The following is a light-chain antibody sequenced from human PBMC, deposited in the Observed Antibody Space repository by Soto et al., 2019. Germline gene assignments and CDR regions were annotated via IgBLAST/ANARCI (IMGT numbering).Light chain of an antibody. V-gene: IGLV4-69*01. CDR1: SGHSNYA. CDR3: QTWGTGIVI. J-gene: IGLJ2*01. CDR2: LNRDGSH. Sequence: QLVLTQSPSASASLGASVKLTCTLNSGHSNYAIAWHQQQPDKGPRYLMNLNRDGSHSKGDGIPDRFSGSSSGAEHYLTISSIQSEDEADYYCQTWGTGIVIFGGGTKVTVL.